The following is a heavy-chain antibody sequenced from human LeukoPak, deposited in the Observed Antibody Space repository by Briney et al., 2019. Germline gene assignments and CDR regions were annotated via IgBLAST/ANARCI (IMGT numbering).Heavy chain of an antibody. CDR3: ARYGDSSSWFDP. D-gene: IGHD4-17*01. J-gene: IGHJ5*02. CDR1: GYTLTRYD. CDR2: MNPNSGNT. Sequence: ASVKVSCQASGYTLTRYDINWVRPATGQGLEWMGWMNPNSGNTGYAQKFQGRVTMTRNTSISTAYMELSSLRSEDAAVYYCARYGDSSSWFDPWGQGTLVTVSS. V-gene: IGHV1-8*01.